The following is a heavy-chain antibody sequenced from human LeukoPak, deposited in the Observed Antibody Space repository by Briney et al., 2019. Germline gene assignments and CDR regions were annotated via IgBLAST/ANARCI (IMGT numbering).Heavy chain of an antibody. CDR1: GFTFSSYW. CDR2: INGDGSST. CDR3: SYENSGSSVY. D-gene: IGHD5-12*01. J-gene: IGHJ4*02. Sequence: GGSLRLSCAASGFTFSSYWMHWVRQAPGKGLGWVSRINGDGSSTGYADSVKGRFTISRDNAKYTLYLQMDSLRAEDTAVYYCSYENSGSSVYWGQGTLVTVSS. V-gene: IGHV3-74*01.